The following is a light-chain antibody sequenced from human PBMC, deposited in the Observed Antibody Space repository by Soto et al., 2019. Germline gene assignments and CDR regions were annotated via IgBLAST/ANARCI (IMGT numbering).Light chain of an antibody. Sequence: EMVLTQSPGTLSLSPGERATLSCSASQSVRSNYLAWYQQKPGQAPRLLIYGASSRATGIPDRFSGTGSGTDFTLTISRLEPEDFAVYYCQQYGGSPYTFGQGTKLEIK. CDR3: QQYGGSPYT. CDR2: GAS. J-gene: IGKJ2*01. V-gene: IGKV3-20*01. CDR1: QSVRSNY.